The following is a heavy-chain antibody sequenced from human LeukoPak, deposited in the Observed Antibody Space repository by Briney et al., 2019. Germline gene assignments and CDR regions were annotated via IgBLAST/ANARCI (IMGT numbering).Heavy chain of an antibody. CDR3: ARDGFRTNYYGSGISYYYGMDV. CDR1: GFIFRYYA. V-gene: IGHV3-21*01. J-gene: IGHJ6*02. CDR2: ISSSSSYI. D-gene: IGHD3-10*01. Sequence: GGSLRLSCAASGFIFRYYAMTWVRQAPGKGLEWVSSISSSSSYIYYADSVKGRFTISRDNAKNSLYLQMNSLRAEDTAVYYCARDGFRTNYYGSGISYYYGMDVWGQGTTVTVSS.